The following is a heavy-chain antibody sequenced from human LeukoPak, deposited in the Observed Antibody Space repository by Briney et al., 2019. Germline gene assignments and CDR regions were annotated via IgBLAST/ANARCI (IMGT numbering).Heavy chain of an antibody. Sequence: SLRLSCAASVFAPTYYSMNWVRQAPAKGLGWVSSVSSISSYKYYADSVKGRSTISRDNAKNLLYLQMNSLRAEDTAVYYWARDVSAGEYSSLGDAFDIWGQGTMVTVSS. J-gene: IGHJ3*02. CDR2: VSSISSYK. CDR3: ARDVSAGEYSSLGDAFDI. CDR1: VFAPTYYS. V-gene: IGHV3-21*01. D-gene: IGHD6-6*01.